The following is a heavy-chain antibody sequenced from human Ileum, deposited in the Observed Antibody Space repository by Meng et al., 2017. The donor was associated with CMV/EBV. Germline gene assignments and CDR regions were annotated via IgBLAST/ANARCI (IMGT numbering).Heavy chain of an antibody. V-gene: IGHV3-30*02. CDR3: AKGAGRTYYNYGIDV. Sequence: GGSLRLSCAASGFTFRHYGMFWVRQAPGKGLEWVAFIRNDASNEYYSDSVKGRFTLSRDNSKNTLYLQMSSLRVEDTAAYYCAKGAGRTYYNYGIDVWGQGTTVTVSS. CDR1: GFTFRHYG. J-gene: IGHJ6*02. CDR2: IRNDASNE.